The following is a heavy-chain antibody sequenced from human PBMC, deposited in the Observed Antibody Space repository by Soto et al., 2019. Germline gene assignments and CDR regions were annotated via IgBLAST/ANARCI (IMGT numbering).Heavy chain of an antibody. CDR1: GFTLSIYS. D-gene: IGHD3-10*01. J-gene: IGHJ6*02. Sequence: EVPLVESGGGLVQRGGSVRLSCAASGFTLSIYSMNWVRQAPRKGLEWVSYISGNGNSIYYADSVKGRFIISRDNAKNSLYLQMNSLRDEDTAVYYCARGFDLQYGMDVWGQGTTVTVSS. CDR2: ISGNGNSI. CDR3: ARGFDLQYGMDV. V-gene: IGHV3-48*02.